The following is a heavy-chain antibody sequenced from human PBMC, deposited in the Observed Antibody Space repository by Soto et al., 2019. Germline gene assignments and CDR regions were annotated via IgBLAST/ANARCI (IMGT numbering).Heavy chain of an antibody. Sequence: SETLSLTCAVYGGSFSGYYWSWIRQPPGKGLEGIGEINHSGSTNYNPSLKSRVTISVDTSKNQFSLKLSSVTAADTAVYYCARALYATRFNSSDSSGPIDYWGQGTLVPVSS. CDR2: INHSGST. CDR3: ARALYATRFNSSDSSGPIDY. J-gene: IGHJ4*02. D-gene: IGHD3-22*01. CDR1: GGSFSGYY. V-gene: IGHV4-34*01.